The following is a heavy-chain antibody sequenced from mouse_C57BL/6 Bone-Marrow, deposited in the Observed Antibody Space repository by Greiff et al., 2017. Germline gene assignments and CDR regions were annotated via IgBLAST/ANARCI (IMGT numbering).Heavy chain of an antibody. V-gene: IGHV5-12*01. CDR2: ISNGGGST. CDR3: ARLHGYYLVDY. J-gene: IGHJ2*01. Sequence: EVKVEESGGGLVQPGGSLKLSCAASGFTFSDYYMYWVRQTPEKRLEWVAYISNGGGSTYYPDTVKGRFTISRDNAKNTLYLQMSRLKSEDTAMYYCARLHGYYLVDYWGQGTTLTVSS. CDR1: GFTFSDYY. D-gene: IGHD2-3*01.